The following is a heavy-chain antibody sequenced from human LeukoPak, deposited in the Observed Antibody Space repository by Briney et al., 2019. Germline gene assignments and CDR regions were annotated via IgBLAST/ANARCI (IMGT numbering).Heavy chain of an antibody. J-gene: IGHJ6*02. Sequence: GRSLRLSCTASGFTFDDYAMHWVRQAPGKGLEWVSGISWNSGSIGYADSVKGRLTISRDNAKNSLYLQMNSLRAEDTALYYCAKDAGPYSSSWYASRDSYYYYGMDVWGQGTTVTVSS. CDR1: GFTFDDYA. CDR2: ISWNSGSI. V-gene: IGHV3-9*01. D-gene: IGHD6-13*01. CDR3: AKDAGPYSSSWYASRDSYYYYGMDV.